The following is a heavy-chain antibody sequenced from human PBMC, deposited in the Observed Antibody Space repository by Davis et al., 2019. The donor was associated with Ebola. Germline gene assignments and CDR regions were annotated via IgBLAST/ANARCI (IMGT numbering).Heavy chain of an antibody. V-gene: IGHV3-21*04. CDR3: ARDSAVVFFDY. Sequence: GESLKISCAASGFTFSSYSMDWVRQAPGKGLEWVSSLSSGSDYIYYGDSVKGRFTSSRDGATNSVHLQMDSLRADDTAVYYCARDSAVVFFDYWSQGTLVTVSS. J-gene: IGHJ4*02. CDR1: GFTFSSYS. CDR2: LSSGSDYI. D-gene: IGHD5-18*01.